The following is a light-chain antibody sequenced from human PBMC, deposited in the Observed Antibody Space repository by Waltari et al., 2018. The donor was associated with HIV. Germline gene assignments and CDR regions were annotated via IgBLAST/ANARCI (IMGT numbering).Light chain of an antibody. V-gene: IGLV2-14*01. J-gene: IGLJ1*01. Sequence: TGTSSDVGGYNYVFWYQQHPGKAPKLMIYEVTNRPSGVSNRFSGSKSGNTASLTISGLQAEDEADYYCSSYTSSSTQVFGTGTKVTVL. CDR2: EVT. CDR1: SSDVGGYNY. CDR3: SSYTSSSTQV.